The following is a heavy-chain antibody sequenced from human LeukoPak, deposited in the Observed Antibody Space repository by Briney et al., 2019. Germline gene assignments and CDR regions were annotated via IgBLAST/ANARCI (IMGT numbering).Heavy chain of an antibody. CDR3: ARGASSRFEH. Sequence: SETLSLTCFVSRGSMSSYYWSWIRQPPGKGLEWIGNIYYTGSTYYNPSLKSRVTISEDTSKNQFSLKLSSVTAADTAVYYCARGASSRFEHWGQGTLVTVSS. V-gene: IGHV4-59*12. CDR1: RGSMSSYY. CDR2: IYYTGST. D-gene: IGHD6-13*01. J-gene: IGHJ4*02.